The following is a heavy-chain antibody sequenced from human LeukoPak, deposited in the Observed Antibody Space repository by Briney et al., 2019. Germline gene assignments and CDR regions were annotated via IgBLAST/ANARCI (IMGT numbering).Heavy chain of an antibody. D-gene: IGHD1-26*01. J-gene: IGHJ4*02. CDR3: VKRSGLYFDY. V-gene: IGHV3-64D*09. Sequence: GGSLRLSCSASGFTFSTYSIHWVRRAPGKGLEYVSGISSNGGNTYNADSVKGRFTISRDNSKNTVNLQMSSLRAEDTAVYYCVKRSGLYFDYWGQGILVTVSS. CDR1: GFTFSTYS. CDR2: ISSNGGNT.